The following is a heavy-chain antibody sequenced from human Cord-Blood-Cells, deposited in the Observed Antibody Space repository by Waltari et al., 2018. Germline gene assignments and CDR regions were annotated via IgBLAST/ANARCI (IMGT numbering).Heavy chain of an antibody. V-gene: IGHV4-39*01. Sequence: LQLQESGPGLVKPSETLSLTCTVPGGSISSSSYYWGWIRPPPGKGLEWIGSIYYSGSTYYNPSLKSRVTISVDTSKNQFSLKLSSVTAADTAVYYCARYNWDYYYYYMDVWGKGTTVTVSS. D-gene: IGHD1-20*01. CDR3: ARYNWDYYYYYMDV. CDR2: IYYSGST. CDR1: GGSISSSSYY. J-gene: IGHJ6*03.